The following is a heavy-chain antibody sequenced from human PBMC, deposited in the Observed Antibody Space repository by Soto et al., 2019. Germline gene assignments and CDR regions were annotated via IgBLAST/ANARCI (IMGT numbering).Heavy chain of an antibody. CDR2: IYYSGST. Sequence: QVQLQESGPGLVKPSETLSLTCTVSGGSISSYYWSWIRQPPGEGLEWIGYIYYSGSTNYNPSLKSRVPIPVDTSKNQFSLKLSSVTAADPAVYYCASGQQLASFDYWGQGTLVTVSS. CDR1: GGSISSYY. J-gene: IGHJ4*02. CDR3: ASGQQLASFDY. D-gene: IGHD6-13*01. V-gene: IGHV4-59*01.